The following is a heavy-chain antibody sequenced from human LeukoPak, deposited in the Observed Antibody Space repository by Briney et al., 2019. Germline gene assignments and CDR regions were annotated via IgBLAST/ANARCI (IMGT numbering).Heavy chain of an antibody. CDR2: IYPGDSDT. CDR1: GYTFTDFW. Sequence: GESLKISCKGSGYTFTDFWIGWVRQMPGKGLEWMGIIYPGDSDTRYSPSFQGQVTISADKSITTAYLHWSSLKASDTAIYYCARLGPSGWYSRSSGYWFDPWGQGTLVSVSS. CDR3: ARLGPSGWYSRSSGYWFDP. V-gene: IGHV5-51*01. J-gene: IGHJ5*02. D-gene: IGHD6-6*01.